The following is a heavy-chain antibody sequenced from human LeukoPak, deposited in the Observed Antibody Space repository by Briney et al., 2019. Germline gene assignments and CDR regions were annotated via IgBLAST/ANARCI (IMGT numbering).Heavy chain of an antibody. V-gene: IGHV4-59*01. Sequence: PSETLSLTCTVSGGSISSYYWSWIRKPPGKGLEWIGYIYYNGNTNYNPSLKSRVSISVDTSKNQVSLKLRSLTAEDTAIYYCARDHNSGSNKGSFDYWGQGTLVTVSA. CDR2: IYYNGNT. J-gene: IGHJ4*02. D-gene: IGHD1-26*01. CDR3: ARDHNSGSNKGSFDY. CDR1: GGSISSYY.